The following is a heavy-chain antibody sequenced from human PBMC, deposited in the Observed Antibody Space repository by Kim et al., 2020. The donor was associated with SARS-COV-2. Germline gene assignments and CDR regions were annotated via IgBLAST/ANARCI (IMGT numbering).Heavy chain of an antibody. J-gene: IGHJ4*02. CDR3: AKTVLRYFGDFDY. CDR1: GFTFSSYG. V-gene: IGHV3-30*18. D-gene: IGHD3-9*01. Sequence: GGSLRLSCAASGFTFSSYGMHWVRQAPGKGLEWVAGISYAGSNKYYADSVKGRFTISRDNSKNTLYLQMNSLRAEDTAVYYCAKTVLRYFGDFDYWGQGTLITVSS. CDR2: ISYAGSNK.